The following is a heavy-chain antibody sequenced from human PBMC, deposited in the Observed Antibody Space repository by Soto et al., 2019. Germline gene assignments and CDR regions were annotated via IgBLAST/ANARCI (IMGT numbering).Heavy chain of an antibody. J-gene: IGHJ4*02. CDR2: IYRTGST. Sequence: PWETLSLTCAVSGGSFTSNNWWTWVRQPPGEGRGWVGDIYRTGSTNYNPPLKSRVTISLDKSENQFSLKVTSLTAADTAVYYCASRDPGTSVDYWGQGTLVTVSS. CDR1: GGSFTSNNW. V-gene: IGHV4-4*02. CDR3: ASRDPGTSVDY. D-gene: IGHD1-7*01.